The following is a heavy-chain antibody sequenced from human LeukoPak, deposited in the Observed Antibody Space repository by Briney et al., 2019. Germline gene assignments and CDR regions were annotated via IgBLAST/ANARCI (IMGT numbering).Heavy chain of an antibody. CDR1: GGSFSGYY. V-gene: IGHV4-34*01. CDR3: ARGFPTLGYCSGGSCYSLDY. CDR2: INHSGST. Sequence: SETLSLTCAAYGGSFSGYYWSWIRQPPGKGLEWIGEINHSGSTNYNPSLKSRVAISVDTSKNQFSLKLSSVTAADTAVYYCARGFPTLGYCSGGSCYSLDYWGQGTLVTVSS. J-gene: IGHJ4*02. D-gene: IGHD2-15*01.